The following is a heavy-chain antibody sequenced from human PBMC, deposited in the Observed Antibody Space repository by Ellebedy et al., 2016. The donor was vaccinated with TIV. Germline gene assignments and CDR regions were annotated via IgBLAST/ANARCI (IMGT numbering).Heavy chain of an antibody. D-gene: IGHD6-13*01. J-gene: IGHJ4*02. V-gene: IGHV1-2*02. CDR3: AREIAAVGRDD. Sequence: AASVKVSCKASGYSFIRYYINWVRQAPGQGLEWMGWINPNTGGTNYAQKFQGRVTMTRDTSITTAYMELSRLRSDDTALYFCAREIAAVGRDDWGQGALFTVSS. CDR2: INPNTGGT. CDR1: GYSFIRYY.